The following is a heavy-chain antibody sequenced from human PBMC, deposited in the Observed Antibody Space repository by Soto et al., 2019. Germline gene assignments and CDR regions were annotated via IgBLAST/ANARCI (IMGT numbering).Heavy chain of an antibody. V-gene: IGHV4-31*03. J-gene: IGHJ4*02. CDR2: IYYSGST. CDR1: GGSISSGGYY. Sequence: SETLSLTCTVSGGSISSGGYYWSWIRQHPGKGLEWIGYIYYSGSTYYNPSLKSRVTISVDTSKNQFSLKLSSVTAADTAVYYCARFGPAYLGYSYGYFDYWGQGTLVTVSS. D-gene: IGHD5-18*01. CDR3: ARFGPAYLGYSYGYFDY.